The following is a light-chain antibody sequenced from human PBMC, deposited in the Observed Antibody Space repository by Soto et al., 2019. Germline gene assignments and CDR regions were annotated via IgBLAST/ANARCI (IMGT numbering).Light chain of an antibody. CDR2: EVY. J-gene: IGLJ1*01. Sequence: QSALTQPASVSGSPGQSITISCTGTSSDVGSYNYVSWFQHHPGKAPKLIIYEVYRRPSGISDRFSGSKSGNTASLTISGLQAEDEADYYCCSYAGTTISYVFGTETKVTVL. CDR3: CSYAGTTISYV. V-gene: IGLV2-23*02. CDR1: SSDVGSYNY.